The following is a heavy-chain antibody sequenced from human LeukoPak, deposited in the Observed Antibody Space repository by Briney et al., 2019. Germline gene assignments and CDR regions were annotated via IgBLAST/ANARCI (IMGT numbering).Heavy chain of an antibody. Sequence: SETLSLTCIVSGGSISSSSYYWGWIRQPPGKGLEWIGSIYYSGSTYYNPSLKSRVTISVDTSKNQFSLKLSSVTAADMAVYYCARLRITMIVVVPTSAFDIWGQGTMVTVSS. CDR1: GGSISSSSYY. J-gene: IGHJ3*02. CDR2: IYYSGST. V-gene: IGHV4-39*07. D-gene: IGHD3-22*01. CDR3: ARLRITMIVVVPTSAFDI.